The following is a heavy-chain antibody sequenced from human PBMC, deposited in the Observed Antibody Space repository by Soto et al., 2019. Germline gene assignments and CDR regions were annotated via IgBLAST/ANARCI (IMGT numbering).Heavy chain of an antibody. CDR1: GGTFSNYA. D-gene: IGHD6-19*01. V-gene: IGHV1-69*12. CDR3: ARVEAVAGLYNFHGLDV. Sequence: QVQLVQSGAEVKKPGSSVKVSCKVSGGTFSNYAIDWVRLAPGHGLEWMGGIVPIFGTTYYTQKFQGRATIMADDSTTTAYLEMSRLRSEDTAIYYCARVEAVAGLYNFHGLDVWGQGTAVNVSS. CDR2: IVPIFGTT. J-gene: IGHJ6*02.